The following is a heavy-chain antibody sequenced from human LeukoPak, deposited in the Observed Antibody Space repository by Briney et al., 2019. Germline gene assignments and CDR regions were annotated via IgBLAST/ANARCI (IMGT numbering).Heavy chain of an antibody. CDR1: GFIVSSNC. CDR2: ISSSSTYI. V-gene: IGHV3-21*01. Sequence: GGSLRLSCAASGFIVSSNCMNWVRQAPGKGLEWVSSISSSSTYIYYAGSVKGRFTISRDNAKNSLFLQMNSLRAEDTAVYYCARDKGTEGLLPRGDWYFDLWGRGTLVTVSS. J-gene: IGHJ2*01. CDR3: ARDKGTEGLLPRGDWYFDL. D-gene: IGHD3-3*01.